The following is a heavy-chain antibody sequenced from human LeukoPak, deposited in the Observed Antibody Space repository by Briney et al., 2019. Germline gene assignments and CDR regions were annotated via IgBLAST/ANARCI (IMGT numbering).Heavy chain of an antibody. CDR2: ITSSSSYI. CDR3: ASLSISDY. V-gene: IGHV3-21*01. CDR1: GFTFSSYT. J-gene: IGHJ4*02. Sequence: GGSLRLSCAASGFTFSSYTMNWVRQAPGEGLEWVSSITSSSSYIYYADSVKGRFTISRDNAKNSLFLQMNSLRAEDTAVYYCASLSISDYWGQGTLVTVSS. D-gene: IGHD6-6*01.